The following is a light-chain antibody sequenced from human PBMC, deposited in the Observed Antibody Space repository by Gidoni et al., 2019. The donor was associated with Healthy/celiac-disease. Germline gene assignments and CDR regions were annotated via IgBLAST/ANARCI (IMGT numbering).Light chain of an antibody. CDR1: SSNIGSNT. V-gene: IGLV1-44*01. CDR3: AAWDDSLNGPV. CDR2: SNN. Sequence: QSVLTQPPSASGTPGQRVTISCSGSSSNIGSNTVNWYQQLPGTAPKLLIYSNNQRPPGVPARFSGSKSGTSASLAISGLQSEDEADYYCAAWDDSLNGPVFGGGTKLTVL. J-gene: IGLJ3*02.